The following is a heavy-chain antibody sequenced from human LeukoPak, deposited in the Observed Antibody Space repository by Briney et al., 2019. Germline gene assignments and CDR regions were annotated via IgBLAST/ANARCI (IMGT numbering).Heavy chain of an antibody. CDR2: IYDSGST. CDR3: ARGVRSPVVVVLLGTRNWFDP. D-gene: IGHD3-22*01. CDR1: GGSIRSSYYY. V-gene: IGHV4-39*01. J-gene: IGHJ5*02. Sequence: SETLSLTCTVSGGSIRSSYYYWGWIRQPPGKGLEWIGSIYDSGSTYYNPSLKSRVTISVDTSKNQFSPKLNSVTAADTAVYYCARGVRSPVVVVLLGTRNWFDPWGQGTLVTVSS.